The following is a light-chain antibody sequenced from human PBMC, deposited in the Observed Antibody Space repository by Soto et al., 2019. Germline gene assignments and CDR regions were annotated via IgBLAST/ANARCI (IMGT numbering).Light chain of an antibody. CDR2: EVI. V-gene: IGLV2-8*01. CDR1: SSDFGGYDY. J-gene: IGLJ1*01. CDR3: SSYADNNNPYV. Sequence: QSVLTQPPSASASPGQSVTISCTGTSSDFGGYDYVSWYQQHPGKAPKLMIYEVIKRPSGVPDRFSGSKSGNTASLTVSGLQADDEADYYCSSYADNNNPYVFGTGTKVTVL.